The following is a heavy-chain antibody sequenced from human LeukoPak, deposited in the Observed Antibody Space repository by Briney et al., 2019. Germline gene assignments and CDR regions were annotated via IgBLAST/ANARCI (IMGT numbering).Heavy chain of an antibody. CDR1: GFTFSRYA. Sequence: GGSLRLSCAASGFTFSRYAMSWVRQAPGKGLEWVSSISGSGGSTYYADSVKGRFTNSRDNSKNTLYLQMNSLRAEDTAVYYCAKDPFGGVSITFDYWGQGSLVTVSS. J-gene: IGHJ4*02. CDR2: ISGSGGST. CDR3: AKDPFGGVSITFDY. D-gene: IGHD3-16*01. V-gene: IGHV3-23*01.